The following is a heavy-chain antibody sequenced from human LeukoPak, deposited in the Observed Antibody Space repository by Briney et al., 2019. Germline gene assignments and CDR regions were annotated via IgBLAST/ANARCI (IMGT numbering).Heavy chain of an antibody. CDR1: GYTFTSYG. Sequence: GASVKVSCKASGYTFTSYGISWVRQAPGQGLEWMGWISAYNGNTNYAQKLQGRVTMTTDTSTSTAYMELRSLRSDDTAVYYCARDQAYVRHSSGWYWLDAFDIWGQGTMVTVSS. CDR3: ARDQAYVRHSSGWYWLDAFDI. D-gene: IGHD6-19*01. CDR2: ISAYNGNT. J-gene: IGHJ3*02. V-gene: IGHV1-18*01.